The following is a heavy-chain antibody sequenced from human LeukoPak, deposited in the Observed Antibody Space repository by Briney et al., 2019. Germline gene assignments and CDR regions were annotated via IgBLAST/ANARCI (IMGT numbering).Heavy chain of an antibody. J-gene: IGHJ3*02. CDR1: GGSINTYY. CDR2: VRANGEN. D-gene: IGHD5-18*01. Sequence: SETLSLTCTVYGGSINTYYWSWIRQPPGKGLEWIAYVRANGENNYNPSLKSRVAISLDTANDQISLTLNFVTAADTAIYYCARQPANTAAFDIWGLGTMVTVSS. V-gene: IGHV4-59*08. CDR3: ARQPANTAAFDI.